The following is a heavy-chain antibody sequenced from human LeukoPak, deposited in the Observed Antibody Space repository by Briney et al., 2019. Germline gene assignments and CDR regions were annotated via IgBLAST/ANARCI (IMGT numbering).Heavy chain of an antibody. Sequence: ASVKVSCKASGYTFTSYYMHWVRQAPGQGLEWMGIINPSGGSASYAQKFQGRVTMTRDTSTSTVYMELSSLRAEDTALYYCARDLGTMVRDPLDYWGQGTLVTVSS. V-gene: IGHV1-46*01. CDR1: GYTFTSYY. D-gene: IGHD3-10*01. CDR2: INPSGGSA. J-gene: IGHJ4*02. CDR3: ARDLGTMVRDPLDY.